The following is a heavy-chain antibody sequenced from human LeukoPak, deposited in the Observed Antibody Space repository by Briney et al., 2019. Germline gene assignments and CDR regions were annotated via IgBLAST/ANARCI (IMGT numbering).Heavy chain of an antibody. CDR1: GFTFSSYW. CDR2: INSDGCST. Sequence: GGSLRLSCAASGFTFSSYWMHWVRQAPGKGLVWVSRINSDGCSTTYTDSVRGRFTLSRDNAKNTLSLHMNSQRAEYTAVYYCATALYSNYYDYWGQGTLVIVSS. V-gene: IGHV3-74*01. D-gene: IGHD1-26*01. CDR3: ATALYSNYYDY. J-gene: IGHJ4*02.